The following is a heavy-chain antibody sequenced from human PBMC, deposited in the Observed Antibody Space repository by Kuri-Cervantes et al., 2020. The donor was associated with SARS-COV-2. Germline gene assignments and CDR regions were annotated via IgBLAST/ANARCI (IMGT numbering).Heavy chain of an antibody. Sequence: GGSLRLSCAASGFTFSSYAMRWVRQAPGKGLEWVSLISWDGGSTCYADSVKGRFTISRDNSKNSLYLQMNSLRTEDTALYYCAKDMTPDYGGNVDYWGQGTLVTVSS. J-gene: IGHJ4*02. D-gene: IGHD4-23*01. CDR2: ISWDGGST. V-gene: IGHV3-43*02. CDR3: AKDMTPDYGGNVDY. CDR1: GFTFSSYA.